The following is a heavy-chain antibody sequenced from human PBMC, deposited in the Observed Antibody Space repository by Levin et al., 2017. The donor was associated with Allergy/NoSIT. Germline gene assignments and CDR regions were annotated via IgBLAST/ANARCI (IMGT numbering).Heavy chain of an antibody. V-gene: IGHV3-7*04. J-gene: IGHJ6*02. D-gene: IGHD1-26*01. CDR3: ARGRGSFYYSGMDV. Sequence: LSLTCAASGFTFSSYWMSWVRQAPGKGLEWVANIKLDGSEKYYVDSVKGRFTISRDNAKNSLYLQMNTLRAGDTAVYYCARGRGSFYYSGMDVWGQGTTVTVSS. CDR1: GFTFSSYW. CDR2: IKLDGSEK.